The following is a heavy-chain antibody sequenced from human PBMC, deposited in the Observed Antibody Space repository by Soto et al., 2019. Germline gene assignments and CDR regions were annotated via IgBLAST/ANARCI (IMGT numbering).Heavy chain of an antibody. CDR3: ARQSGRVDTAMAHDY. J-gene: IGHJ4*02. D-gene: IGHD5-18*01. Sequence: SETLSLTCTVSGGSISSYYWSWIRQPPGKGLEWIGYIYYSGSTNYNPSLKSRVTISVDTSKNQFSLKLSSVTAADTAVYYCARQSGRVDTAMAHDYWGQGTLVTVSS. CDR1: GGSISSYY. V-gene: IGHV4-59*01. CDR2: IYYSGST.